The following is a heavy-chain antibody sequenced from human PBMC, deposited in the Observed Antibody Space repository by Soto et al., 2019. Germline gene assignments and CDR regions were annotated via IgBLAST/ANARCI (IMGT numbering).Heavy chain of an antibody. V-gene: IGHV1-18*04. CDR2: ISAYNGNT. Sequence: GASVKVSCKASGYTFTSYGISWVRQAPGQGLEWMGWISAYNGNTNYAQKLQGRVTMTTDTSTSTAYMELRSLRSDDTAVYYCARDPLGATTSYYYYGMDVWGQGTTVTVCS. CDR3: ARDPLGATTSYYYYGMDV. CDR1: GYTFTSYG. J-gene: IGHJ6*02. D-gene: IGHD1-26*01.